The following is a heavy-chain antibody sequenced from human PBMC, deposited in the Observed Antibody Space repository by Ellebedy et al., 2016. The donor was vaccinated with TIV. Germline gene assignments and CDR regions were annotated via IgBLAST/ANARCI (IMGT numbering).Heavy chain of an antibody. D-gene: IGHD3-22*01. Sequence: GESLKTSXAASGFTLSSYVMHWVRQAPRKGLEWVAGISFGISIDGSKRYFADSVKGRFTTSSDSSEETLYLQMNSLRAEDTAIYYCAREYPYYYDSRGPGPFDYWGQGTLVGVSS. J-gene: IGHJ4*02. CDR2: ISFGISIDGSKR. V-gene: IGHV3-30-3*01. CDR3: AREYPYYYDSRGPGPFDY. CDR1: GFTLSSYV.